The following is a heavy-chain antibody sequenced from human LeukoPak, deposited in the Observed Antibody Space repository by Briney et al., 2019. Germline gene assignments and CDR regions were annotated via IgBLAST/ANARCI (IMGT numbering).Heavy chain of an antibody. CDR3: ARDFRKQQLVPLPDY. V-gene: IGHV3-33*01. CDR2: IWYDGSNK. D-gene: IGHD6-13*01. Sequence: QPGRSLRLSCAASGFTFSSYGMHWVRQAPGKGLEWVAVIWYDGSNKYYADSVKGRFTISRDNSKNTLYLQMNSLRAEGTAVYYCARDFRKQQLVPLPDYWGQGTLVTVSS. J-gene: IGHJ4*02. CDR1: GFTFSSYG.